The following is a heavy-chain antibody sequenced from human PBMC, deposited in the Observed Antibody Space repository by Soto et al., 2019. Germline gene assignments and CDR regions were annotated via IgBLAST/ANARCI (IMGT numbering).Heavy chain of an antibody. J-gene: IGHJ6*02. V-gene: IGHV1-18*01. CDR3: ASYHLNSYYYGMDV. CDR2: ISAYNGNT. Sequence: QIQLVQSGAEVKKPGASVKVSCKASGYTFTSYGISWVRQAPGQGLEWMGWISAYNGNTDYAQKLQGRVTMTTDTSTSTAYMELRSLRSDDTAVYYCASYHLNSYYYGMDVWGQGTTVTVSS. CDR1: GYTFTSYG.